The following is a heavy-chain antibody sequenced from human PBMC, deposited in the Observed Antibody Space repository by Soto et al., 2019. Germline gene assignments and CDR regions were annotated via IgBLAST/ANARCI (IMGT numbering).Heavy chain of an antibody. CDR3: ARDPWGGAVDAFDI. J-gene: IGHJ3*02. D-gene: IGHD3-10*01. CDR1: GYNFTTYA. CDR2: INTGKGNT. Sequence: QVQFVQSGAEVKKPGASVKVSCKASGYNFTTYAIHWVRQAPGQRLEWMGWINTGKGNTKYSQKFQGRVTITRDTSASTAYMDLSSLRSGDTAVYYCARDPWGGAVDAFDIWGQGTMVIVSS. V-gene: IGHV1-3*04.